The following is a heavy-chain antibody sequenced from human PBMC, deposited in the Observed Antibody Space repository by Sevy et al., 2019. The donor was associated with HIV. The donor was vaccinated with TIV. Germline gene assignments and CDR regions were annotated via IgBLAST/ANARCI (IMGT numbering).Heavy chain of an antibody. J-gene: IGHJ4*02. D-gene: IGHD4-17*01. CDR1: GFTFSNYG. CDR2: IHSDGTNQ. CDR3: SSRYYGDSIDY. Sequence: GGFLRLSCVASGFTFSNYGMHCVRQAPGKGLEWVAFIHSDGTNQYYSDSVKGRFTISRDNAKKTLYLQMNSLRPEDTAMYFCSSRYYGDSIDYWGQGTTVAVSS. V-gene: IGHV3-30*02.